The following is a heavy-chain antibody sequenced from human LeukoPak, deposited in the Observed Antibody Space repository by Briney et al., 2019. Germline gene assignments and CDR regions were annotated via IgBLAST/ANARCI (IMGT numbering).Heavy chain of an antibody. Sequence: PGGSLRLSCAASGFIFSGYSMNWVRQAPGKGLEWVSCISASDTYINSADSLKGRFTISRDNAKNSLYLQMNSLRAEDTAVYYCAREPSGGYCSSSSCSRYFQHWGQGTLVTVSS. CDR1: GFIFSGYS. D-gene: IGHD2-2*01. CDR3: AREPSGGYCSSSSCSRYFQH. CDR2: ISASDTYI. V-gene: IGHV3-21*01. J-gene: IGHJ1*01.